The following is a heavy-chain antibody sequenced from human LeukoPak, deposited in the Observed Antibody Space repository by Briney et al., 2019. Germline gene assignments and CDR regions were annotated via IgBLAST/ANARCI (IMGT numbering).Heavy chain of an antibody. CDR3: AKDWKFYYVSGSFFPDN. CDR2: ISHDGSKK. Sequence: AGSLRLSCAASGFAFSSYAVHWVRQAPGKGPECVAVISHDGSKKYYADFVKGRFTISRDNSKNTLYLHLNSLIPEDTAVYFCAKDWKFYYVSGSFFPDNWGQGTLVTVSS. CDR1: GFAFSSYA. V-gene: IGHV3-30-3*01. J-gene: IGHJ4*02. D-gene: IGHD3-10*01.